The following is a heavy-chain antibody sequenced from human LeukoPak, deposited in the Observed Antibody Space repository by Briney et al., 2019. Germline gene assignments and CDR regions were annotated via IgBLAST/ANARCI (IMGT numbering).Heavy chain of an antibody. V-gene: IGHV3-11*05. CDR3: AKDRRPDY. CDR2: ISGSSSHT. Sequence: GGSLRLSCVVSGFTFSDYYMNWIRQAPGKGLEWLSYISGSSSHTLYADSVKGRFTISRDNTKNSLYLQMNTLRAEDTAVYYCAKDRRPDYWGQGTLVTVSS. J-gene: IGHJ4*02. CDR1: GFTFSDYY. D-gene: IGHD6-6*01.